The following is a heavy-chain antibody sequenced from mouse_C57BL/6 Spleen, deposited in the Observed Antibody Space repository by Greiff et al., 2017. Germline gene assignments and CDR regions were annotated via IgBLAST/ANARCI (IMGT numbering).Heavy chain of an antibody. D-gene: IGHD4-1*01. CDR1: GYTFTSYW. CDR2: IDPSDSYT. J-gene: IGHJ2*01. Sequence: QVQLQQPGAELVKPGASVKLSCKASGYTFTSYWMQWVKQRPGQGLEWIGEIDPSDSYTNYNQKFKGKATLTVDTSSSTAYMQLSSLTSEDSAVYYCARGRLGRRYFDYWGQGTTLTVSS. CDR3: ARGRLGRRYFDY. V-gene: IGHV1-50*01.